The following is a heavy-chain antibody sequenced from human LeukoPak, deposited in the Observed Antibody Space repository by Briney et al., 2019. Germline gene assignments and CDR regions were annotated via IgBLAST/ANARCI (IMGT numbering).Heavy chain of an antibody. CDR1: GASTSSFY. D-gene: IGHD4-17*01. CDR2: IYHSGST. Sequence: SETLSLTCTVSGASTSSFYWSWIRQPPGKGLEWIGYIYHSGSTNYNPSLKSRVTMSIDTSKNQFSLKLSSVTAADTAVYYCARYHLSPYPYVDSKYYYYGMDVWGQGTTVTVSS. J-gene: IGHJ6*02. V-gene: IGHV4-59*01. CDR3: ARYHLSPYPYVDSKYYYYGMDV.